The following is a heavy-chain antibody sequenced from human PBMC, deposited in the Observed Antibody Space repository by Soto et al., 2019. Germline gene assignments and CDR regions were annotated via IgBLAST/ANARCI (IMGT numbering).Heavy chain of an antibody. CDR3: AQYCAGDCLCGRGAYYNHALDV. V-gene: IGHV1-69*06. CDR1: GGTFRTYA. Sequence: QVQLVQSGAEVREPGSSVKVSCKASGGTFRTYAIGWVRQAPGQGLEWVGGIMPIFGTADYGQKFQGRVTITEDKSTNTVYMEVNSLRSEDTAVYYCAQYCAGDCLCGRGAYYNHALDVWGQGTMVIVSS. D-gene: IGHD2-21*02. CDR2: IMPIFGTA. J-gene: IGHJ6*02.